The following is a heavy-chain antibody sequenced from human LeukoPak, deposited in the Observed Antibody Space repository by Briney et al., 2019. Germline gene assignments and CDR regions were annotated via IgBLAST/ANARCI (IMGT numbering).Heavy chain of an antibody. D-gene: IGHD2-2*01. J-gene: IGHJ4*02. CDR2: INHSGGGT. Sequence: ASVKDSCKASGYTFTGYYMHWVRQAPGQGLQWMGWINHSGGGTNYAQKFQGRVTMTRDTSISTAYMELSRLRSDDTAVYYCARKEWIVPAHGFDYWGQGTLVTVSS. V-gene: IGHV1-2*02. CDR1: GYTFTGYY. CDR3: ARKEWIVPAHGFDY.